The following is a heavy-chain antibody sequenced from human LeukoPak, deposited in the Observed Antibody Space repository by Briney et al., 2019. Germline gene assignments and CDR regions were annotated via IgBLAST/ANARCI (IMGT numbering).Heavy chain of an antibody. Sequence: ASVKASCKVSGYSLTELSMHWVRQAPGKGLEWVGGFDPEDGETIYAQKFQGRVTMTEDTSTDTAYMELSSLRSEDTAVYYCALTMVRGDYYFDYWGQGTLVTVSS. CDR3: ALTMVRGDYYFDY. CDR1: GYSLTELS. D-gene: IGHD3-10*01. V-gene: IGHV1-24*01. J-gene: IGHJ4*02. CDR2: FDPEDGET.